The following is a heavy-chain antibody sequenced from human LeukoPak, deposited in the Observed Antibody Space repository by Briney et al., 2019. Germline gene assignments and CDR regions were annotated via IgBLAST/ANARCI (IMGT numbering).Heavy chain of an antibody. D-gene: IGHD3-10*01. Sequence: GGSLRLSCEGSGFMFSSYCMMWVRQAPGKGLEWVATINENENDNFYVDSVKGRFTISRDNAKNSLHLQMNSLETEDTAVYYCAGGVGWHFALWGRGTLVSVSS. CDR1: GFMFSSYC. CDR3: AGGVGWHFAL. CDR2: INENENDN. V-gene: IGHV3-7*01. J-gene: IGHJ2*01.